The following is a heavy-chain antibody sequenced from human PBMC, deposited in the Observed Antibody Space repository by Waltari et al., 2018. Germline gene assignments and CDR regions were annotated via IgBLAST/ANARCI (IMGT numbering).Heavy chain of an antibody. CDR1: GFTFSGYS. Sequence: EVQLVESGGGLVKPGGSLRLSCDASGFTFSGYSMNWVRQAPGKGLEWVSSISGDSRFIYYADSVNGRFTISSDDAKNSLYLQMNSLRVEDTAVYYCARDRRGYFDYWGPGTLVSVSS. CDR2: ISGDSRFI. J-gene: IGHJ4*02. D-gene: IGHD3-16*01. V-gene: IGHV3-21*01. CDR3: ARDRRGYFDY.